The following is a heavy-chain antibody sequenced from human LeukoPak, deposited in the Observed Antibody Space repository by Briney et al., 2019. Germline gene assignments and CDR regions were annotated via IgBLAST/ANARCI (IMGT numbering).Heavy chain of an antibody. Sequence: PGGSLRLSCSASGFTFSSYAMHWVRQAPGKGLEYVSASSSNGGSTYYADSVKGRFTISRDNSKNTLYLQMSSLRAEDTAVYYCVKDLWYIVATRRVDWFDPWGQGTLVTVSS. J-gene: IGHJ5*02. CDR1: GFTFSSYA. CDR2: SSSNGGST. D-gene: IGHD5-12*01. V-gene: IGHV3-64D*06. CDR3: VKDLWYIVATRRVDWFDP.